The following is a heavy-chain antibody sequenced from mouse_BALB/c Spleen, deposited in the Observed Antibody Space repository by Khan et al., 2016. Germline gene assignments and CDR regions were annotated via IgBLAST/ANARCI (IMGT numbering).Heavy chain of an antibody. Sequence: VQLKESGAELVKPGASVKLSCTASGFNFKDTYMHWVKQRPEQGLEWIGRIDPANGNTKYDPKFQGKATITADTSSNTAYLQLSSLTSEDTAVYYCARSTDYWGQGTTLTVSS. CDR3: ARSTDY. V-gene: IGHV14-3*02. J-gene: IGHJ2*01. CDR1: GFNFKDTY. CDR2: IDPANGNT.